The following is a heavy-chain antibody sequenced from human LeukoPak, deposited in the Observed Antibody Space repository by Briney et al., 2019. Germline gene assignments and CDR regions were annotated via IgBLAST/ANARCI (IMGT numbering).Heavy chain of an antibody. J-gene: IGHJ4*02. D-gene: IGHD1-26*01. V-gene: IGHV3-23*01. CDR3: ARDGDIGGSYYFDY. CDR2: ISGSGGST. CDR1: GFTFSSYG. Sequence: PGRSLRLSCAASGFTFSSYGMHWVRQAPGKGLEWVSAISGSGGSTYYADSVKGRFTISRDNSKNTLYLQMNSLRAEDTAVYYCARDGDIGGSYYFDYWGQGTLVTVSS.